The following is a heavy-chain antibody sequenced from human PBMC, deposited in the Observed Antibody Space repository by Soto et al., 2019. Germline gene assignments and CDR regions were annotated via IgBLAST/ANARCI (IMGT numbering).Heavy chain of an antibody. Sequence: EVQLLESGGGLVQPGGSLRLSCAASGFTFSSYAMSWVRQAPWKGLEWVSGVSGSAATTYYADSVKGRFTISRDNSKNTLYMQRHSLRAEDTSAYYCAKSDRIVVRPLAFDICGQGTMVTVSS. CDR2: VSGSAATT. CDR3: AKSDRIVVRPLAFDI. J-gene: IGHJ3*02. D-gene: IGHD3-22*01. V-gene: IGHV3-23*01. CDR1: GFTFSSYA.